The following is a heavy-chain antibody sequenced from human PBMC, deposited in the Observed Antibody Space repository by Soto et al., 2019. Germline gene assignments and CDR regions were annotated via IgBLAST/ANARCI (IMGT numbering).Heavy chain of an antibody. Sequence: QVQLVQSGAEVKKPGASVKVSCKASGYTFTNYGISWVRQAPGQGLEWMGWISAYNGNTKYAQKLQGRVTMTTDTPTATXXMELRSLRSDDTAVYYCARGVGSGSYYNQYNWFDPWGQGTLVTVSS. CDR3: ARGVGSGSYYNQYNWFDP. V-gene: IGHV1-18*01. D-gene: IGHD3-10*01. CDR1: GYTFTNYG. CDR2: ISAYNGNT. J-gene: IGHJ5*02.